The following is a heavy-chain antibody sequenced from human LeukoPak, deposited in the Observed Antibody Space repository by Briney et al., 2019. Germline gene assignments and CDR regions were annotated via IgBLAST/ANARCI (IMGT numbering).Heavy chain of an antibody. CDR3: ARERTVDPYMDV. D-gene: IGHD4-23*01. J-gene: IGHJ6*03. Sequence: SETLSLTCTVSGGSISSSTYYWGWIRQPPGKGLEWIGRIYRSGSTNYNPSLKSRVTMSVDTSKNQFSLKVSSVTAADTAVYYCARERTVDPYMDVWGKGTTVTVSS. V-gene: IGHV4-39*07. CDR1: GGSISSSTYY. CDR2: IYRSGST.